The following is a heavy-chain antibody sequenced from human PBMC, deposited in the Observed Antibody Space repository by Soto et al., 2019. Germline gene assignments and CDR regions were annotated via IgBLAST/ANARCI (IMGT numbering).Heavy chain of an antibody. J-gene: IGHJ6*02. CDR1: GYTFTNYG. D-gene: IGHD1-26*01. V-gene: IGHV1-18*04. Sequence: ASVKVSCKASGYTFTNYGISWVRQAPGQGLEWMGWISAYNGNTNYAQKLQGRVTMTTDTSTSTAYMELRSLRSDDTAVYYCARDPSGSYFWDYYYYGMDVWGQGTTVTVSS. CDR2: ISAYNGNT. CDR3: ARDPSGSYFWDYYYYGMDV.